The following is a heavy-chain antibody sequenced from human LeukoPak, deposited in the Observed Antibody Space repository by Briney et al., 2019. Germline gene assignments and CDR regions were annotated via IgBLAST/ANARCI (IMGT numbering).Heavy chain of an antibody. CDR1: GYTLTELS. Sequence: GASVKVSCKVSGYTLTELSMHWVRQAPGKGLEWMGGFDPEDGETIYAQKSQGRVTMTEDTSTDTAYMELSGLRSEDTAVYYCATKGQWLVGPFGNWGQGTLVTVSS. V-gene: IGHV1-24*01. J-gene: IGHJ4*02. CDR3: ATKGQWLVGPFGN. D-gene: IGHD6-19*01. CDR2: FDPEDGET.